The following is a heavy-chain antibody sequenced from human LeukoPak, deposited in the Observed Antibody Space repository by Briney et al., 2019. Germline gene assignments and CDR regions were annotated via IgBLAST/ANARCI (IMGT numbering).Heavy chain of an antibody. CDR3: ARQRYKGFDP. J-gene: IGHJ5*02. CDR2: IYYSGST. CDR1: GGSISSYY. Sequence: PSETLSLTCTVSGGSISSYYWSWIRQPPGKGLEWIGYIYYSGSTNYNPSLKSRVTISVDTSKNQFSLKLSSVTAADTAVYYCARQRYKGFDPWGQGTLVTVSS. D-gene: IGHD1-14*01. V-gene: IGHV4-59*08.